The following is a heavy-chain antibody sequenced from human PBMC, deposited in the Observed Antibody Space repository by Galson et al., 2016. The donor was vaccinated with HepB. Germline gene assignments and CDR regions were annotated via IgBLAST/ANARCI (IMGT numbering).Heavy chain of an antibody. CDR3: IKDDRGSPSEGY. Sequence: SLRLSCAASGFTFDDYAMHWVRQVPGKGLEWVSGISWDSKDIGYADSVKGRFTVSRDNTKNSLYLQMNSLRPEDTALYYCIKDDRGSPSEGYWGQGTLVTVSS. V-gene: IGHV3-9*01. CDR1: GFTFDDYA. CDR2: ISWDSKDI. J-gene: IGHJ4*02. D-gene: IGHD6-6*01.